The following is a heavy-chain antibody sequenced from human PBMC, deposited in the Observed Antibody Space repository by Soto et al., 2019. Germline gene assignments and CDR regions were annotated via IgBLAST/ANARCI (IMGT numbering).Heavy chain of an antibody. J-gene: IGHJ4*02. D-gene: IGHD3-10*01. CDR3: ASLSRFYADY. CDR1: GFTFSTYS. Sequence: GGSLRLSCASSGFTFSTYSMNWVRQAPGKGLEWVSSISSSSSYIYYADSVKGRFTISRDNAKNSLYLQMNSLRAEDTAVYYCASLSRFYADYWGQGTLVTVSS. V-gene: IGHV3-21*01. CDR2: ISSSSSYI.